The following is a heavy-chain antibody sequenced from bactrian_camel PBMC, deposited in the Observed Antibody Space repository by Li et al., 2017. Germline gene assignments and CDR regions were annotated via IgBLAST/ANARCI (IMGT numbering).Heavy chain of an antibody. J-gene: IGHJ4*01. CDR3: AAANHPYILTPMDPSAYYY. CDR2: IDSTGYT. D-gene: IGHD2*01. CDR1: TSSSARHH. Sequence: HVQLVESGGGSVQAGESLTLSCAAYTSSSARHHMAWFRQIPGEEREGIAAIDSTGYTQYVDSVKDRFTISRDNAKKTLYLKMNNLKPEDTAMYYCAAANHPYILTPMDPSAYYYWGQGTQVTVS. V-gene: IGHV3S55*01.